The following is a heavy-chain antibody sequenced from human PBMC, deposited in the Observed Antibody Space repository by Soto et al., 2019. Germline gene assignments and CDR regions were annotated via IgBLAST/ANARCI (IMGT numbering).Heavy chain of an antibody. J-gene: IGHJ6*03. CDR3: ARGRSVLWFGELSPKRDYMDV. CDR2: INHSGST. Sequence: QVQLQQWGAGLLKPSETLSLTCAVYGGSFSGHYWSWIRQPPGKGLEWIGEINHSGSTNYNPSLKSRVTISVDTSKNQFSLKLSSVTAADTAVYYCARGRSVLWFGELSPKRDYMDVWGKGTTVTVSS. D-gene: IGHD3-10*01. CDR1: GGSFSGHY. V-gene: IGHV4-34*01.